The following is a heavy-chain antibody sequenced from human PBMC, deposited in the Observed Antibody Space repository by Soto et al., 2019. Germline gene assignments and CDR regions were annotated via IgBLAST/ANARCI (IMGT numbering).Heavy chain of an antibody. J-gene: IGHJ4*02. CDR3: ARQRTTVVTQAYFDY. CDR1: GESISSSSYY. Sequence: SETLSLTCIVSGESISSSSYYWGWIRQPPGKGLEWIGSIYHSGRTYYNPSLKSRVSISIDTSKNQFSLKLSSVTAADTALYYCARQRTTVVTQAYFDYWGQGALVTVSS. CDR2: IYHSGRT. V-gene: IGHV4-39*01. D-gene: IGHD2-21*02.